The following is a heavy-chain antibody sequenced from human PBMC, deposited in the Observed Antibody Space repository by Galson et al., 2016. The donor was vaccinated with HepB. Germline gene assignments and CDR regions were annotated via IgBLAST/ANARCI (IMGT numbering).Heavy chain of an antibody. D-gene: IGHD3-3*01. J-gene: IGHJ4*02. V-gene: IGHV3-11*01. Sequence: LRLSCAASGLSFSDYYMSWIRQAPGKGLEWIAYISRSGDMMYYADSVKGRFTISRDNARTSLYLQMSSLRADDTALYYCATSRAVRSGYVGAFDSWGQGTVVTVSS. CDR3: ATSRAVRSGYVGAFDS. CDR1: GLSFSDYY. CDR2: ISRSGDMM.